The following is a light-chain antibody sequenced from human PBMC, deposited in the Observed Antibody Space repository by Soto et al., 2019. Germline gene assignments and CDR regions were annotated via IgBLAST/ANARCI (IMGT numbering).Light chain of an antibody. J-gene: IGLJ1*01. CDR3: QSADTSGNIEV. CDR1: ALPRQY. Sequence: SYELTQPPSMSVSPGQTAVITCSGDALPRQYVYWFKQKPSQAPVLVIYQDTRRPPTIPARFSGSASGTTVSLTISGVQADDEADYYCQSADTSGNIEVFGPGTKVTVL. V-gene: IGLV3-25*02. CDR2: QDT.